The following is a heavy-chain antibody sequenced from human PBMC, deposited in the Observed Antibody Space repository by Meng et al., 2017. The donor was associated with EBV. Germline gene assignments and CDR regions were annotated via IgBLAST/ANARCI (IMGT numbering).Heavy chain of an antibody. J-gene: IGHJ4*02. CDR3: ARDGRLYDTPSPFDY. D-gene: IGHD3-22*01. CDR2: ISAYNGNT. V-gene: IGHV1-18*01. Sequence: QVQTVSSGAGVKKPGASVKVSCKASGYTFTSYGISWVRQAPGQGLEWMGWISAYNGNTNYAQKLQGRVTMTTDTSTSTAYMELRSLRSDDTAVYYCARDGRLYDTPSPFDYWGQGTLVTVSS. CDR1: GYTFTSYG.